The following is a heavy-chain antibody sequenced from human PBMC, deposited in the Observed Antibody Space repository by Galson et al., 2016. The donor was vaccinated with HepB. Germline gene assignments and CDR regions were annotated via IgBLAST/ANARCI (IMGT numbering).Heavy chain of an antibody. V-gene: IGHV4-4*02. CDR2: IYHSGST. D-gene: IGHD2-8*01. J-gene: IGHJ5*02. CDR3: ARGGLIWYQNCFDL. CDR1: GASISPANW. Sequence: ETLSLTCAVSGASISPANWWSWVRQPPGKGLEWIGEIYHSGSTNYSPSLKSRVTISVDKSKNQISLTLGSVTAADTAVYYCARGGLIWYQNCFDLWGQGTLVTVSS.